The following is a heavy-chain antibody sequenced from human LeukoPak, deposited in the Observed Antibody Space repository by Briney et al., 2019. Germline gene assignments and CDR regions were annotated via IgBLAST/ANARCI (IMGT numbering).Heavy chain of an antibody. CDR2: ISWSGDHT. Sequence: GGSLRLSCAASGFTFSSYAMTWVRQARGRGLEWVSAISWSGDHTFYADSVQGRFTISRDNSRNTLYLQMNSLRVDDTAVYYCAKRVTMVRGVLGGGMDVWGQGTTVTVSS. V-gene: IGHV3-23*01. CDR1: GFTFSSYA. CDR3: AKRVTMVRGVLGGGMDV. D-gene: IGHD3-10*01. J-gene: IGHJ6*02.